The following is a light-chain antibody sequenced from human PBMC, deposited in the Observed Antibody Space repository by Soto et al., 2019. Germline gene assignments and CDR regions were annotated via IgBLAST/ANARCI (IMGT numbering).Light chain of an antibody. CDR1: QGISSY. J-gene: IGKJ3*01. Sequence: AIRMTQSPSSLSASTGDRVTITCRASQGISSYLAWYQQKPGKAPKLLIYAASTLQSGVPSRFSGSGSGTDFTLTISCLKYEDFATYYCQQYYSYTPTFGPGTKVDIK. V-gene: IGKV1-8*01. CDR2: AAS. CDR3: QQYYSYTPT.